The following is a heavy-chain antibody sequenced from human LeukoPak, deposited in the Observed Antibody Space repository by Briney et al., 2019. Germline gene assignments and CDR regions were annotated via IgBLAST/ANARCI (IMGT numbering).Heavy chain of an antibody. Sequence: GGSLRLSCAASGFTFSSYAMSWVRQAPGKELEWVSAISGSGGSTYYADSVKGRFTISRDNSKNTLYLQMESLRAEDTAVYYCAKDEGRRIAAAGTDYWGQGTLVTVSS. CDR3: AKDEGRRIAAAGTDY. V-gene: IGHV3-23*01. J-gene: IGHJ4*02. CDR1: GFTFSSYA. CDR2: ISGSGGST. D-gene: IGHD6-13*01.